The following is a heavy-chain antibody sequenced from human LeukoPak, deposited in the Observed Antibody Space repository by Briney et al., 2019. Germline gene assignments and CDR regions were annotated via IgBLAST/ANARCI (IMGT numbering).Heavy chain of an antibody. V-gene: IGHV3-66*01. CDR1: GFTVSSNY. CDR3: ARDKTGYSGYGNTLDTFDY. CDR2: IYSGGST. D-gene: IGHD5-12*01. J-gene: IGHJ4*02. Sequence: GGSLRLSCAASGFTVSSNYMSWVCQAPGKGLEWVSVIYSGGSTYYADSVKGRFTISRDNSKNTLYLQMNSLRAEDTAVYYCARDKTGYSGYGNTLDTFDYWGQGTLVTVSS.